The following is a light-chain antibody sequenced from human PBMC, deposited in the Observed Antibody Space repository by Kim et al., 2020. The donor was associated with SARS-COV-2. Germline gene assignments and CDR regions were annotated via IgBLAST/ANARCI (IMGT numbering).Light chain of an antibody. J-gene: IGLJ2*01. CDR1: GGSSDDKY. V-gene: IGLV6-57*03. CDR2: EDD. CDR3: QSYNRDNVI. Sequence: GTTVTSTCTRSGGSSDDKYVQWYQQRPGGVPTTVIYEDDQRPSGVSDRFSGSIDNPSNSASLTISGLRTEDEADYYCQSYNRDNVIFGGGTQLTVL.